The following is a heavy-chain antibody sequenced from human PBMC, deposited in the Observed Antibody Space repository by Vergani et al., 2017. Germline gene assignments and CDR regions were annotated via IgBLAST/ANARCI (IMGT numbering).Heavy chain of an antibody. V-gene: IGHV4-31*11. CDR2: FFYSGTT. J-gene: IGHJ6*03. D-gene: IGHD6-25*01. CDR1: GGPISSGDHC. CDR3: ARVDTQVPATSHFYDVDV. Sequence: QVQLQESGPGVVKPSQTLSLTCAVSGGPISSGDHCWTWIRQRPGKGLEWIGYFFYSGTTYDNSSLRSRLTISVDTSQNQFSLKLRSVTAADTAVYYCARVDTQVPATSHFYDVDVWGKGTTVVVSS.